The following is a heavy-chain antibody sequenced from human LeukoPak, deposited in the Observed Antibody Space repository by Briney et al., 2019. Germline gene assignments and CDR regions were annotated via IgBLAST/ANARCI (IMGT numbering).Heavy chain of an antibody. Sequence: PSETLSLTCSVSGGSISSTRYYWGWIRQPPGKGLEWIGSIYYSGGTYYNPSLKSRITISVDTSNNQFSLKLRSVTAADTAVYYCARTPLYGDEDWGQGTLVTVSS. J-gene: IGHJ4*02. CDR1: GGSISSTRYY. CDR2: IYYSGGT. V-gene: IGHV4-39*01. CDR3: ARTPLYGDED. D-gene: IGHD4-17*01.